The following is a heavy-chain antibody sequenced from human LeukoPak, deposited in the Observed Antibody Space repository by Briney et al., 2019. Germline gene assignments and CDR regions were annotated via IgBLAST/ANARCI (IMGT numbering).Heavy chain of an antibody. J-gene: IGHJ4*02. CDR3: ARDTESYYDILTD. Sequence: GGSLRLSCAASGFTFSSYSMNWVRQAPGKGLEWASSISSSSYIYYADSVKGRFTISRDNAKNSLYLQMNSLRAEDTAVYYCARDTESYYDILTDWGQGTLVTVSS. D-gene: IGHD3-9*01. CDR1: GFTFSSYS. V-gene: IGHV3-21*01. CDR2: ISSSSYI.